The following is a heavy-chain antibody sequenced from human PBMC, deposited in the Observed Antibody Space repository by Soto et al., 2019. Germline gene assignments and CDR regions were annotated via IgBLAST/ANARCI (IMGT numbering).Heavy chain of an antibody. J-gene: IGHJ4*02. CDR3: ARDRTGYGVFDY. Sequence: PGGSLRLSCAASGFTVSSNYMSWVRQAPGKGLEWVSVLYGGGGTYYADSVKGRFTISRDNSENTLYLQMNSLRAEDTAVYYCARDRTGYGVFDYWGQGTLVTVSS. CDR1: GFTVSSNY. CDR2: LYGGGGT. V-gene: IGHV3-66*01. D-gene: IGHD5-18*01.